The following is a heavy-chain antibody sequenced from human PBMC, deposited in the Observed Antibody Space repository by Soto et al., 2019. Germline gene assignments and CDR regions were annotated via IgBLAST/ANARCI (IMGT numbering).Heavy chain of an antibody. CDR3: AKEGGTVGTSYLDN. Sequence: EVQLLESGGGLVQPGGSLRLSCVGSGFTFNRHAMNWVRQAPGKGLEWVSSISDRGDSRYYADSVKGRFTISRGNSKNTLYLQMNGLAAEDTAVYYCAKEGGTVGTSYLDNWGQGTLVTVSS. D-gene: IGHD1-26*01. CDR1: GFTFNRHA. J-gene: IGHJ4*02. CDR2: ISDRGDSR. V-gene: IGHV3-23*01.